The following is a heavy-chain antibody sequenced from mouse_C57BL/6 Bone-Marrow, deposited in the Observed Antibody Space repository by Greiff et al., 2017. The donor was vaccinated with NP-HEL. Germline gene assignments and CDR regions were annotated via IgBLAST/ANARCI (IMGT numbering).Heavy chain of an antibody. CDR1: GFTFSSYA. V-gene: IGHV5-9-1*02. Sequence: EVMLVESGEGLVKPGGSLKLSCAASGFTFSSYAMSWVRQTPEKRLEWVAYISSGGDYIYYADTVKGRFPISRDNARNTLYLQMSSLKSEDTAMYYCTRESNFHYYAMDYWGQGTSVTVSS. J-gene: IGHJ4*01. CDR2: ISSGGDYI. CDR3: TRESNFHYYAMDY. D-gene: IGHD2-5*01.